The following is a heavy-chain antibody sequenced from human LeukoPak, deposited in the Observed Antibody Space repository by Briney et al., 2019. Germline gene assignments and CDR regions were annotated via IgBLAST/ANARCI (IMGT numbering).Heavy chain of an antibody. Sequence: GGSLRLSCAASGFTFSSYAMSWVRQAPGKGLEWVSSVSGGGGSPYYADSVKGRFTISRDNSKNTLFLQMDSLRGDDTAAYYCAKLVVISGAFDFWGQGTLVSVSS. J-gene: IGHJ3*01. CDR3: AKLVVISGAFDF. D-gene: IGHD3-22*01. CDR2: VSGGGGSP. CDR1: GFTFSSYA. V-gene: IGHV3-23*01.